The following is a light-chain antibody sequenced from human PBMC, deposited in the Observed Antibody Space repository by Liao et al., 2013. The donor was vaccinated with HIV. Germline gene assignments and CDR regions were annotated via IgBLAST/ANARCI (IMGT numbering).Light chain of an antibody. CDR3: QVWDNNSAHLWV. V-gene: IGLV3-1*01. CDR1: KLGDKF. J-gene: IGLJ3*02. Sequence: SYELTQPPSVSVSPGQTASITCSGDKLGDKFACWYQQKPGQSPVLVISYDSDRPSGIPERFSGSNSGNTATLTISRVEAGDEADYYCQVWDNNSAHLWVFGGGTKLTVL. CDR2: YDS.